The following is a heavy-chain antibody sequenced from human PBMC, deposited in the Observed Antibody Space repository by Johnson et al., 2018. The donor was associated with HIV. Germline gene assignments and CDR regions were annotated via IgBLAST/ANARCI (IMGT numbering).Heavy chain of an antibody. CDR2: IRSRCSTI. CDR1: GFTFRDYY. Sequence: QVPLVESGGGLVTPGRSLRLSSAASGFTFRDYYMSWIRQAPGKGLACVSSIRSRCSTIYYAASVKCRFTISRDNSKNTLYLQMTSLRPEDTAVYYCARVADWGSAYDAFDIWGQGTMVTVSS. J-gene: IGHJ3*02. CDR3: ARVADWGSAYDAFDI. D-gene: IGHD7-27*01. V-gene: IGHV3-11*04.